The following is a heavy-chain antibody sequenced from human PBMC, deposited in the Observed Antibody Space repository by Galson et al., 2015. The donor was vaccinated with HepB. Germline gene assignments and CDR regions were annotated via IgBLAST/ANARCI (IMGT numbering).Heavy chain of an antibody. J-gene: IGHJ4*02. D-gene: IGHD3-10*01. CDR1: GFTFSSYA. CDR3: AKDLAGLLWFGEWRYFDY. Sequence: SLRLSCAASGFTFSSYAMSWVRQAPGKGPEWVSAISGSGGSTYYADSVKRRFTISRDNSKNTLYLQMNSLRAEDTAVYYCAKDLAGLLWFGEWRYFDYWGQGTLVTVSS. V-gene: IGHV3-23*01. CDR2: ISGSGGST.